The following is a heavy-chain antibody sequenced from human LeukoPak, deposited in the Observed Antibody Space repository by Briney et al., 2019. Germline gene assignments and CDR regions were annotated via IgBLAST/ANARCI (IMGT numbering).Heavy chain of an antibody. CDR2: INPNSGGT. D-gene: IGHD3-22*01. Sequence: GASVEVSCKASGYTFTSYYMHWVRQAPGQGLEWMGWINPNSGGTNYAQKFQGRVTMTRDKSISTAYMELSRLRSDDTAVYYCARDMYYYDSSGYYFPHYWGQGTLVTVSS. CDR3: ARDMYYYDSSGYYFPHY. CDR1: GYTFTSYY. V-gene: IGHV1-2*02. J-gene: IGHJ4*02.